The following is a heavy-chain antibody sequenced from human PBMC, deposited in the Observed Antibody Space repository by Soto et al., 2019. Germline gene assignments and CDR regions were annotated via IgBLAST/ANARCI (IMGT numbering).Heavy chain of an antibody. CDR3: ARDPTVWVTATPWFDP. CDR1: GFTFSSYA. J-gene: IGHJ5*02. V-gene: IGHV3-23*01. CDR2: ISGSGGST. D-gene: IGHD3-16*01. Sequence: GGSLRLSCAASGFTFSSYAMSWVRQAPGKGLEWVSAISGSGGSTYYADSVKGRFTISRDNAKNTLYLQMNSLRAEDTAVYYCARDPTVWVTATPWFDPWGQGTLVTVSS.